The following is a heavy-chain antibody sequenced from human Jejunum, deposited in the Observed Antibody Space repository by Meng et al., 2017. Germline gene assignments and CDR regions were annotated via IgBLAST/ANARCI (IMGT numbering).Heavy chain of an antibody. CDR3: ARKASSDHSDY. CDR2: IRNKASSYTT. V-gene: IGHV3-72*01. CDR1: GFTFSDHF. Sequence: GGSLRLSCAVSGFTFSDHFMDWVRQAPGKGLERVGRIRNKASSYTTEYAASVRGRFTISRDDSHNSLYLHMNRLTTEDTAVYYCARKASSDHSDYWGQGTLVTVSS. J-gene: IGHJ4*02.